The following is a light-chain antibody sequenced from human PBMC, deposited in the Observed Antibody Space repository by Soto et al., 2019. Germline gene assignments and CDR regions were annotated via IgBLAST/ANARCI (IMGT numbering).Light chain of an antibody. J-gene: IGKJ1*01. CDR2: GAS. V-gene: IGKV3-15*01. CDR3: QQYNNWPPWT. Sequence: EIVMTQSPATVSVSPGERATLSCMASQSVSSNLAWYQQKPGQAPRLLIYGASTRATGIPARFSGSGSGTEFTLTISSLQSEDFAVYYCQQYNNWPPWTFGQGTKVDIK. CDR1: QSVSSN.